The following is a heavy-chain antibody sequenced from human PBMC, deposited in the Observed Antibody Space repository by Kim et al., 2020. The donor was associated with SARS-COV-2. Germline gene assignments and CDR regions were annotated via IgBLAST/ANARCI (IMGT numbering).Heavy chain of an antibody. CDR1: GFTFSSYA. Sequence: GGSLRLSCAASGFTFSSYAMSWVRQAPGKGLEWVSAISGSGGSTYYADSVKGRFTISRDNSKNTLYLQMNSLRAEDTAVYYCAKDRRGAVAGRAYYFDYWGQGTLVTVSS. CDR3: AKDRRGAVAGRAYYFDY. CDR2: ISGSGGST. D-gene: IGHD6-19*01. J-gene: IGHJ4*02. V-gene: IGHV3-23*01.